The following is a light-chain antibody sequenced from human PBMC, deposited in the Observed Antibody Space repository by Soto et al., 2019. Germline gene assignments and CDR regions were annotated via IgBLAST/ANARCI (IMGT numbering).Light chain of an antibody. CDR1: QSVLYSSNNKDY. CDR2: WAS. Sequence: DIVMTQSPDSLAVSLCERATINCKSSQSVLYSSNNKDYLAWYQQKPGQPPKLLIYWASTRESGVSDRFSGSGSGTDFTLTISSLQAEDVAVYYCQQYYSTPWTFGQGTKVDIK. CDR3: QQYYSTPWT. J-gene: IGKJ1*01. V-gene: IGKV4-1*01.